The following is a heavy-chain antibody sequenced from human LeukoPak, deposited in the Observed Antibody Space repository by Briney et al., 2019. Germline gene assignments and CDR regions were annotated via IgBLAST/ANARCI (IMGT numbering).Heavy chain of an antibody. CDR1: GGSFSGYY. CDR3: TRELAGTTVED. D-gene: IGHD1-1*01. CDR2: INHSGST. Sequence: SETLSLTCAVYGGSFSGYYWSWIRQPPGKGLEWIGEINHSGSTNYNPSLKSRVTISVDTSKNQFSLTLTSVTAADTALYYCTRELAGTTVEDWGQGTLVTVSS. V-gene: IGHV4-34*01. J-gene: IGHJ4*02.